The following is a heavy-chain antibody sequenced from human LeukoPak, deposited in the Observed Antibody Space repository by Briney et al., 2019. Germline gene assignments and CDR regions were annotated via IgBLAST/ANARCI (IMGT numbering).Heavy chain of an antibody. Sequence: SESLSLTCTVSGGSISSYYWSWIRRPPGKGLEWIGYIYYSGSTNYNPSLKSRVTISVDTSKNQFSLKLSSVTAADTAVYYCARERTSGDLTYFDYWGQGTLVTVSS. V-gene: IGHV4-59*13. J-gene: IGHJ4*02. CDR3: ARERTSGDLTYFDY. CDR1: GGSISSYY. CDR2: IYYSGST. D-gene: IGHD4-17*01.